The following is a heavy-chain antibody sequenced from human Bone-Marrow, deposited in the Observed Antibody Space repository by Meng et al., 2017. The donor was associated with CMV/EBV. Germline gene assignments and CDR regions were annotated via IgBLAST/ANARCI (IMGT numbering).Heavy chain of an antibody. Sequence: SLKISCAASGFTFDDYAMHWVRQAPGKGLEWVSGISWNSGSLGYADSVKGRFTISRDNAKNSLYLQMNSLRAEDTALYYCAKDGGGRLGAGTLNWFEPWGRRAQLT. D-gene: IGHD3-16*01. J-gene: IGHJ5*02. V-gene: IGHV3-9*01. CDR3: AKDGGGRLGAGTLNWFEP. CDR1: GFTFDDYA. CDR2: ISWNSGSL.